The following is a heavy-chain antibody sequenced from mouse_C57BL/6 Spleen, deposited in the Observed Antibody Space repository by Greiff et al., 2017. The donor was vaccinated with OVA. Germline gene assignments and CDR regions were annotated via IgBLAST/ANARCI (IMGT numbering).Heavy chain of an antibody. D-gene: IGHD1-1*01. CDR3: AITIYFRYFDV. J-gene: IGHJ1*03. V-gene: IGHV1-53*01. CDR2: INPSNGGT. Sequence: QVQLQQPGTELVKPGASVKLSCKASGYTFTSYWMHWVKQRPGQGLEWLGNINPSNGGTNYHEKFKSKATLTVDTSYSTAYMQLSSLTSEDSAVFYCAITIYFRYFDVWGTGTTVTVSS. CDR1: GYTFTSYW.